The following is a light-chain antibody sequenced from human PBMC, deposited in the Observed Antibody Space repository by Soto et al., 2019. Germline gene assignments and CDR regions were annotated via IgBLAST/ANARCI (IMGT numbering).Light chain of an antibody. CDR1: QGVTTN. CDR2: GAS. CDR3: QQRSNWPPIT. Sequence: EIVLTQSPGTLSLSPGERATLSCRAGQGVTTNFAWYQQKPGQAPRLLIYGASTRATGIPARFSGSGSGTDFTLTISSLEPEDFAVYYCQQRSNWPPITFGQGTRLEIK. V-gene: IGKV3-11*01. J-gene: IGKJ5*01.